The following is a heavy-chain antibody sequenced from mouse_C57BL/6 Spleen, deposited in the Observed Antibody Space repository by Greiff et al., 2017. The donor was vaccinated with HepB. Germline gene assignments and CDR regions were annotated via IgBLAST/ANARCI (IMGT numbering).Heavy chain of an antibody. CDR3: AGGGYYVAY. CDR2: IHPNSGST. V-gene: IGHV1-64*01. D-gene: IGHD2-3*01. J-gene: IGHJ3*01. Sequence: QVHVKQPGAELVKPGASVKLSCKASGYTFTSYWMHWVKQRPGQGLEWIGMIHPNSGSTNYNEKFKSKATLTVDKSSSTAYMQLSSLTSEDSAVYYCAGGGYYVAYWGQGTLVTVSA. CDR1: GYTFTSYW.